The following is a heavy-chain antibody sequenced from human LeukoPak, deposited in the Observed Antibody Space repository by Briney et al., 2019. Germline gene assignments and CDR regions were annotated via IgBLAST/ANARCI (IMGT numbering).Heavy chain of an antibody. CDR2: ISGSGGNT. J-gene: IGHJ4*02. V-gene: IGHV3-23*01. D-gene: IGHD6-19*01. Sequence: GGSLRLSCAASGFTFSSYAMSWVRQAPGKGLEWVSIISGSGGNTYNADSVKGRFTISRDNSKNTLYLQMNSLRAEDTAVYYCARGGWLGKPQRVDYWGQGTLVTVSS. CDR3: ARGGWLGKPQRVDY. CDR1: GFTFSSYA.